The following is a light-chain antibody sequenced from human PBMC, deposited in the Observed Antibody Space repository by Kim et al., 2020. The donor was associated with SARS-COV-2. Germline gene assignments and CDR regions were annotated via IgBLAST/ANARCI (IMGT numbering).Light chain of an antibody. CDR1: NIGSKS. J-gene: IGLJ1*01. CDR2: HDS. V-gene: IGLV3-21*04. Sequence: AQGKTAKIICGGNNIGSKSVHWYQQKPGQAPVLVISHDSDRPSEIPERFAGSSSGNTATLTISRVEAGDEADYYCQVCDGSTDHYVFGPGTKVTVL. CDR3: QVCDGSTDHYV.